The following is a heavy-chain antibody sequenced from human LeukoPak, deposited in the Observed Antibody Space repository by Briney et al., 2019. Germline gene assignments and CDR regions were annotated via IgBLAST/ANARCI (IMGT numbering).Heavy chain of an antibody. D-gene: IGHD3-22*01. CDR3: ARQERGYDGSGHRAFDI. Sequence: SETLSLTCAVSSGSISSSSYYWGWIRQPAGKGLEWIGSIYYSGSTYYNPSLKSRVTLSVDTSKNQFSLKLRSVTAADTAVYYCARQERGYDGSGHRAFDIWGQGTMVTISS. J-gene: IGHJ3*02. V-gene: IGHV4-39*01. CDR1: SGSISSSSYY. CDR2: IYYSGST.